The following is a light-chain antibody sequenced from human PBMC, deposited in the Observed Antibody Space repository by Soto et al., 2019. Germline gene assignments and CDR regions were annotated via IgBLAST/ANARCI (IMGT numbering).Light chain of an antibody. Sequence: DIQMTQSPSSLSASVGDRVTITCRASQIISNYLNWYQQRPGKAPKLLIYAASSLQSGVPSRFSGSGSGTEFTLTISSLQPEDFATYYGQQSYRTPYTFGQGTKLEIK. J-gene: IGKJ2*01. CDR2: AAS. V-gene: IGKV1-39*01. CDR3: QQSYRTPYT. CDR1: QIISNY.